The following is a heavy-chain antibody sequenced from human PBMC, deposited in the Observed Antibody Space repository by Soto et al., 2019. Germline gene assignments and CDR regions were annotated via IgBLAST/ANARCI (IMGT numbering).Heavy chain of an antibody. Sequence: QVQLVQSGAEVKQPGSSVKVSCKASGGTFSSYAISWVRQAPGQGLEWMGGIIPIFGTANYAQKFQGRVTITADESTSTAYMGLSSASSEDTAVEYCARVTAVAGTRFNWFDPWGKGTLVTVSS. CDR2: IIPIFGTA. J-gene: IGHJ5*02. D-gene: IGHD6-19*01. V-gene: IGHV1-69*12. CDR3: ARVTAVAGTRFNWFDP. CDR1: GGTFSSYA.